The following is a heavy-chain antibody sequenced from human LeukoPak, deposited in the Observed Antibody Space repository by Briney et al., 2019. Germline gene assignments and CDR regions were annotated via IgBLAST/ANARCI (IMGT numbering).Heavy chain of an antibody. D-gene: IGHD5-12*01. J-gene: IGHJ4*02. CDR1: GGAFSSYA. Sequence: ASVKVSCKASGGAFSSYAISWVRQAPGQGLEWMGGIIPIFGTANYAQKFQSRVKITADESTNTAYMELSSLRSEDTAVYYCSCGATIADYWGQGTLVTVSS. V-gene: IGHV1-69*01. CDR3: SCGATIADY. CDR2: IIPIFGTA.